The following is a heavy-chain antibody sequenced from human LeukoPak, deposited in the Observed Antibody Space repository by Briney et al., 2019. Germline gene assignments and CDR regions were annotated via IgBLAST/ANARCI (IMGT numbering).Heavy chain of an antibody. CDR3: ARTATTVTTTLDY. V-gene: IGHV4-31*03. CDR2: IYYSGST. Sequence: SETLSLTCTVSGGSISSGGYYWSWIRQHPGKGLEWIGYIYYSGSTYYNPSLKSRVTISVDTSKNQFSLKLSSVTAADTAVYYCARTATTVTTTLDYWGQRTLVTVSS. D-gene: IGHD4-17*01. J-gene: IGHJ4*02. CDR1: GGSISSGGYY.